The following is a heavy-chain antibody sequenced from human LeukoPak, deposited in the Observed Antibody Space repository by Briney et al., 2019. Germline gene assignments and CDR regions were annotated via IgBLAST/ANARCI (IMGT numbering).Heavy chain of an antibody. J-gene: IGHJ4*02. CDR2: IKQDGSDT. V-gene: IGHV3-7*01. CDR3: ARGGWYYFDY. Sequence: GGSLRLSCAASGFTFSNYWMSWVRQAPGKGLEWVANIKQDGSDTYCGDSVKGRFTISRENAKNSLNLQMNSLRAEDTAVYYCARGGWYYFDYWGQGSLVTVSS. D-gene: IGHD6-19*01. CDR1: GFTFSNYW.